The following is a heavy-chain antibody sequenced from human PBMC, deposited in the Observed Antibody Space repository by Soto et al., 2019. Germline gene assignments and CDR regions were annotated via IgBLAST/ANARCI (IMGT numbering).Heavy chain of an antibody. J-gene: IGHJ4*02. Sequence: QVQLVESGGGVVQPGRSLRLSCAASGFTFSSYGMHWVRQAPGKGLEWVAVISYDGSNKYYADSVKGRFTISRDNSKNPLYLQMNSLRAEDKAVYDWAKGAYGGSYLDYWGQGTLVTVSS. D-gene: IGHD1-26*01. CDR2: ISYDGSNK. CDR3: AKGAYGGSYLDY. V-gene: IGHV3-30*18. CDR1: GFTFSSYG.